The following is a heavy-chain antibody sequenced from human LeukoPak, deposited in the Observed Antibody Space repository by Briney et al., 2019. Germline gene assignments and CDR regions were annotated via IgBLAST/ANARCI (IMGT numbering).Heavy chain of an antibody. D-gene: IGHD4-17*01. V-gene: IGHV4-31*03. CDR2: ISYSGNT. J-gene: IGHJ4*02. CDR1: GGSVSSGAYY. Sequence: SETLSLACTVSGGSVSSGAYYWSWIRQHPGKGLEWIGYISYSGNTYYNPSLRSRASISADTPKSQFSLKLSSTTAADTAVYYCARATVATPSEFDYWGQGTLVTVSS. CDR3: ARATVATPSEFDY.